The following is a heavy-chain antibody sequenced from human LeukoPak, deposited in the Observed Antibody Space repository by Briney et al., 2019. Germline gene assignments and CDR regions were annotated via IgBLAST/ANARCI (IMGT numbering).Heavy chain of an antibody. Sequence: GASVKVSCKASGYTFTSYDINWVRQATGQGLEWMGWINPNSGATNYAQKFQGRVTMTRDTSIITAYMELSSLRSDDTAVYYCARFNRAVIGIGRWFDPWGQGTLVTVSS. CDR3: ARFNRAVIGIGRWFDP. J-gene: IGHJ5*02. CDR1: GYTFTSYD. CDR2: INPNSGAT. V-gene: IGHV1-2*02. D-gene: IGHD4-11*01.